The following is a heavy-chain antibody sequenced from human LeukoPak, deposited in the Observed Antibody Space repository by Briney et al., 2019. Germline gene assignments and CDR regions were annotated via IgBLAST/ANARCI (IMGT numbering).Heavy chain of an antibody. CDR2: ISSTSNTI. CDR3: ARGDGNDY. Sequence: ETLSLTCTVSGASISSSSYYWAWIRQPPGKGLEWVSYISSTSNTIYYADSVKGRFTISRDNAKNSLYLQMNSLRDEDTAEYYCARGDGNDYWGQGTLVTVSS. CDR1: GASISSSS. V-gene: IGHV3-48*02. J-gene: IGHJ4*02. D-gene: IGHD1-26*01.